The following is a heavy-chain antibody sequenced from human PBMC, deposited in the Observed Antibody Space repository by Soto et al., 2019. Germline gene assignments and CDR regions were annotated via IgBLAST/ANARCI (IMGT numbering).Heavy chain of an antibody. V-gene: IGHV3-23*01. J-gene: IGHJ3*02. CDR2: ISGSGGST. Sequence: GGSLRLSCAASGFTFSSYAMSWVRQAPGKGLEWVSAISGSGGSTDYADSVKGRFTISRDNSKNTLYLQMNSLRAEDTAVYYCAKDLSRSGYYDAFDIWGQGTMVTVSS. CDR3: AKDLSRSGYYDAFDI. CDR1: GFTFSSYA. D-gene: IGHD3-3*01.